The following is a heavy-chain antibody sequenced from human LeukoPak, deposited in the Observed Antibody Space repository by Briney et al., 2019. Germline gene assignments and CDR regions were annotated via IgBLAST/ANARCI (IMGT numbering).Heavy chain of an antibody. CDR2: INHSGST. Sequence: SETLSLTCAVYGGSFSGYYWSWIRQPPGKGLEWIGEINHSGSTNYNPSLKSRVTISVDTSKNQFSLELSSVTAADTAVYYCAIRGGYSDNNWFDPWGQRTLVTVSS. D-gene: IGHD1-26*01. CDR3: AIRGGYSDNNWFDP. V-gene: IGHV4-34*01. CDR1: GGSFSGYY. J-gene: IGHJ5*02.